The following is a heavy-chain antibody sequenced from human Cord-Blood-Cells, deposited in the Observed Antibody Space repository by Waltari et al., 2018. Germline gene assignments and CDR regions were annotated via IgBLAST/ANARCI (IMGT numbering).Heavy chain of an antibody. CDR1: GGSFSGYY. V-gene: IGHV4-34*01. CDR3: ARSISDFWSGYYFAFDI. J-gene: IGHJ3*02. Sequence: QVQLQQWGAGLLKPSETLSLTCAVYGGSFSGYYWSWIRPPPGTGLEWIGEINHSGSTNYNPSLKSRVTISVDTSKNQFSLKRSSVTAADTAVYYCARSISDFWSGYYFAFDIWGQGTMVTVSS. CDR2: INHSGST. D-gene: IGHD3-3*01.